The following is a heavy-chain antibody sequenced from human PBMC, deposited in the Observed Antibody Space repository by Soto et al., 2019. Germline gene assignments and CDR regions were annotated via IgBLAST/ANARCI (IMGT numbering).Heavy chain of an antibody. CDR2: ISGSGGST. CDR3: AKSPYYDILTGPDYYYMDV. CDR1: GFTFSSYA. D-gene: IGHD3-9*01. Sequence: HPGGSLRLSCAASGFTFSSYAMSWVRQAPGKGLEWVSAISGSGGSTYYADSVKGRFTISRDNSKNTLYLQMNSLRAEDTAVYYCAKSPYYDILTGPDYYYMDVWGKGTTVTVSS. J-gene: IGHJ6*03. V-gene: IGHV3-23*01.